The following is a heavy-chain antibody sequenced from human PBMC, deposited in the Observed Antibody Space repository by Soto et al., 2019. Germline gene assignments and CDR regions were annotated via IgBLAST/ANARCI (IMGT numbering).Heavy chain of an antibody. CDR2: INPSGGST. J-gene: IGHJ4*02. CDR3: ARGDARGGITVEPIDY. V-gene: IGHV1-46*01. Sequence: QVQLVQSGAEVKKPGASVKVSCKASGYTFTSYYMHWVRQAPGQGLEWMGIINPSGGSTSYAQKFQGRVTMTRETSTSTVYMELSSLRSEDTAVYYCARGDARGGITVEPIDYWGQGTLVTVSS. CDR1: GYTFTSYY. D-gene: IGHD3-10*01.